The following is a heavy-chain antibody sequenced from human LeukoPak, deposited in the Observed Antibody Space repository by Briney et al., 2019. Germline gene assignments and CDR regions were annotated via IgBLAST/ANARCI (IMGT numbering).Heavy chain of an antibody. J-gene: IGHJ6*03. CDR1: GFTFDDYA. CDR2: ISWNSGSI. V-gene: IGHV3-9*01. CDR3: ARRKSYDYYMDV. Sequence: PGGSLRLSCAASGFTFDDYAMHWVRQAPGKGLEWVSGISWNSGSIGYADSVKGRFTISRDNAKNSLYLQMNSLRAEDTAVYYCARRKSYDYYMDVWGKGTTVTVSS.